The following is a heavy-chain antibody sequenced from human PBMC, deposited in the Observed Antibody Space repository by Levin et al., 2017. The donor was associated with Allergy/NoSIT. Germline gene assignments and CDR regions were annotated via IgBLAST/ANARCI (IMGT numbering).Heavy chain of an antibody. CDR2: IYHSGST. J-gene: IGHJ3*02. Sequence: PSETLSLTCTVSGGSLSNGGYFWTWIRQHPGKGPEWIGYIYHSGSTYYNPSLRSRVSMTVDTSKNQFSLKLSSVTAADTAVYYCVGYCSSGSCHLGDVGALDIWGQGTMVTVSS. V-gene: IGHV4-31*03. D-gene: IGHD2-15*01. CDR1: GGSLSNGGYF. CDR3: VGYCSSGSCHLGDVGALDI.